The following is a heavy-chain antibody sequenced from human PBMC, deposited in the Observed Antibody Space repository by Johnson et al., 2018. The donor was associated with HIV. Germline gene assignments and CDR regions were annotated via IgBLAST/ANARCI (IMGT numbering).Heavy chain of an antibody. CDR3: AKTPDSSGYYGGVDAVDI. V-gene: IGHV3-23*04. Sequence: VQLVESGGGLVKPGGSLRLSCAASGFTFSSYAMSWVRQAPGKGLEWVSAISGSGGSTYYADSVKGRFTISRDNSKNTLYLQMNSLRAEDTAVHYCAKTPDSSGYYGGVDAVDIWCQGTMCTVSS. D-gene: IGHD3-22*01. CDR1: GFTFSSYA. J-gene: IGHJ3*02. CDR2: ISGSGGST.